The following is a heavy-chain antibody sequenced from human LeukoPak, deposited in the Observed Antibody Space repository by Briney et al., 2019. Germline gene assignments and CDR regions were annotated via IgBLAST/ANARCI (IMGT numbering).Heavy chain of an antibody. CDR3: ARDVSAGRWVFDY. Sequence: SETLSLTCAVYGGSFSTYYWSWIRQPPGKGLEWIGFIYYSGSTNYNPSLKIRVTISVDTSKNQFSLRLNSVTAADTAVYYCARDVSAGRWVFDYWGQGTLVTVSS. CDR1: GGSFSTYY. V-gene: IGHV4-59*01. CDR2: IYYSGST. D-gene: IGHD1-26*01. J-gene: IGHJ4*02.